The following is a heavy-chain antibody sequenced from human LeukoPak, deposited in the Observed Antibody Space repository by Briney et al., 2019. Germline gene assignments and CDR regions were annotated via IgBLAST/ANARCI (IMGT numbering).Heavy chain of an antibody. CDR1: GFTFSSYS. CDR3: AKDIGPNSNYFDY. D-gene: IGHD6-13*01. Sequence: GGSLRLSCAASGFTFSSYSMNWVRQAPGEGLEWVSSISSSSSYIYYADSVKGRFTISRDNAKNSLYLQMNSLRVEDTALYYCAKDIGPNSNYFDYWGQGTVVTVSS. J-gene: IGHJ4*02. CDR2: ISSSSSYI. V-gene: IGHV3-21*04.